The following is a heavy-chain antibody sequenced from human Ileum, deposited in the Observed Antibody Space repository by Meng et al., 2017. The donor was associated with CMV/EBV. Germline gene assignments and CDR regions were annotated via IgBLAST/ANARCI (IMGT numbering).Heavy chain of an antibody. CDR1: GGTFSSYA. CDR2: IIPIFGTA. V-gene: IGHV1-69*05. D-gene: IGHD1-20*01. Sequence: SVKVSCKASGGTFSSYAISWVRQAPGHGLEWMGGIIPIFGTANYAQKFQGRVTITTDEYTSTAYMELSSLRSEDTAVYSCARAPQTRYYWDYWGQGTLVTVSS. J-gene: IGHJ4*02. CDR3: ARAPQTRYYWDY.